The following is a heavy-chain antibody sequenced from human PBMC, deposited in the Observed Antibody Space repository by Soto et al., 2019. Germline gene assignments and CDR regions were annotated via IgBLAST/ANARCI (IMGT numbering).Heavy chain of an antibody. V-gene: IGHV4-59*08. J-gene: IGHJ2*01. CDR3: ARFVTGTYWYFDL. CDR2: IYYSGST. D-gene: IGHD1-7*01. CDR1: GASLNSYY. Sequence: SETLSLTCTVSGASLNSYYWSWIRQPPGKGLEWIGFIYYSGSTNYNPSLKSRVTISVDTSRKQFSLKLSSVTAADTAVYYCARFVTGTYWYFDLWGRGTLVTVS.